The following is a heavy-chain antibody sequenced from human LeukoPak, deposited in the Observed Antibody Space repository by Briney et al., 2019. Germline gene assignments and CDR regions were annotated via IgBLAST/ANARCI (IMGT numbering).Heavy chain of an antibody. CDR3: ARHVVVVAANPRWFDP. CDR1: GGSISSSSYY. CDR2: IYYSGST. J-gene: IGHJ5*02. Sequence: SETLSLTCTVSGGSISSSSYYWGWIRQPQGKGLEWIGSIYYSGSTYYNPSLKIRVTISVDTSKTQFSLKLSSVTAADTAVYYCARHVVVVAANPRWFDPWGQGTLVTVSS. V-gene: IGHV4-39*01. D-gene: IGHD2-15*01.